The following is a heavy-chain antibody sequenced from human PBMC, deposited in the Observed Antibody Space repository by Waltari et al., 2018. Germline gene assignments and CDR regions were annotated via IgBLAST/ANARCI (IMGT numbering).Heavy chain of an antibody. D-gene: IGHD3-10*01. CDR3: ATLRGSVTTFDN. V-gene: IGHV3-7*01. CDR1: AFTFTTSW. J-gene: IGHJ4*02. Sequence: EVQLMESGGDLVQPGGSRSLSCVTSAFTFTTSWSGWVCKSPGKGLEWVASINSDGSDKYHVDSGRGRFTISRDNARNSLYLQMNSLRVDDTAVYYCATLRGSVTTFDNWGQGTLVTVSS. CDR2: INSDGSDK.